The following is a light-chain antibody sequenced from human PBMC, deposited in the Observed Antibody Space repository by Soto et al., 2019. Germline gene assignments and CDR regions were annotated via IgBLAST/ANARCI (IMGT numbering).Light chain of an antibody. J-gene: IGLJ1*01. CDR3: CSSAPESTYV. CDR2: KGT. V-gene: IGLV2-23*01. CDR1: SSDVGAYNS. Sequence: QPVLAQPASVSGSPGQSITISCTGTSSDVGAYNSVSWYQQHPHKAPQVIIYKGTQRPSGVSNRFSGSTSSNAASLTISGLQADDEADYFCCSSAPESTYVFGSGTKLTVL.